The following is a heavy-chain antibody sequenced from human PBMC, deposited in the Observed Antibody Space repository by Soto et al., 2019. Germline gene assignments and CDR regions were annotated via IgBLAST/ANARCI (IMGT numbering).Heavy chain of an antibody. V-gene: IGHV3-21*04. CDR1: RFTFSSYA. Sequence: PGGSLRLSTVSSRFTFSSYAMSWVRQAPGKGLEWVSAISASGFDTYYTDSVKGRFTISRDNAKNSLYLQMNSLRAEDTAVYYCARGTVPAALYYYYYYAMDVWGQGTTVTVSS. J-gene: IGHJ6*02. CDR3: ARGTVPAALYYYYYYAMDV. D-gene: IGHD2-2*01. CDR2: ISASGFDT.